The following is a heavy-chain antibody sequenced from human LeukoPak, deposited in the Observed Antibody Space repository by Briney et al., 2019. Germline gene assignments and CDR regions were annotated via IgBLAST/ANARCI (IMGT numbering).Heavy chain of an antibody. V-gene: IGHV4-34*01. CDR3: ARGRGYDPVVFYFDS. J-gene: IGHJ4*02. CDR1: GASFSGFY. CDR2: INHSGRT. D-gene: IGHD2-15*01. Sequence: SETLSLTCAVYGASFSGFYWTWIRQPPGKGLEWIGEINHSGRTNYNPSLKSRVTISVDTSKNQFSLRLHSLTAADTAIYYCARGRGYDPVVFYFDSWGQGTAVIVSS.